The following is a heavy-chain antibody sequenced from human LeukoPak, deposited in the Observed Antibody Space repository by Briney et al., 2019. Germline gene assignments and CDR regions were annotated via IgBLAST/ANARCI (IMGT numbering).Heavy chain of an antibody. D-gene: IGHD5-12*01. Sequence: GGSLRLSCAASGFIVSGNYMSWVRQAPGKGLEWVSVIYSGGRTYYADSVKGRFTISRDSSKNTLYLQMNSLRVEDAAVYYCATGYSGNPDYWGQGTLVTVSS. CDR3: ATGYSGNPDY. CDR2: IYSGGRT. V-gene: IGHV3-53*01. CDR1: GFIVSGNY. J-gene: IGHJ4*02.